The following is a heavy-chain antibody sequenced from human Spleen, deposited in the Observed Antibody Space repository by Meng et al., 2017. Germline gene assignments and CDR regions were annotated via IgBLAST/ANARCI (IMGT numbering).Heavy chain of an antibody. D-gene: IGHD3-10*01. J-gene: IGHJ4*02. CDR1: GFTFSSYG. Sequence: GGSLRLSCAASGFTFSSYGMHWVRQAPGKGLEWVAVIWYDGSNKFYADSVKGRFTISRDNSKNTLYLQMNSLRAEDTALYYCAKYSYGLGDYFDYWGQGAQVTVSS. CDR3: AKYSYGLGDYFDY. V-gene: IGHV3-33*06. CDR2: IWYDGSNK.